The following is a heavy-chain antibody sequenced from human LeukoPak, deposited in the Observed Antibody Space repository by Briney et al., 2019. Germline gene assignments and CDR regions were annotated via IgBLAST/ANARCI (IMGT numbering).Heavy chain of an antibody. D-gene: IGHD3-3*01. CDR2: IYYSGST. Sequence: KPSETLSLTCTVSGGSISSSNYYWGWIRQPPGKGLEWIGSIYYSGSTYYNPSLKSRVTISIDRSKNQFSLKLSSVTAADTAVYYCARVFGYYDFWSGYSYYFDYWGQGTLVTVSS. CDR3: ARVFGYYDFWSGYSYYFDY. V-gene: IGHV4-39*07. CDR1: GGSISSSNYY. J-gene: IGHJ4*02.